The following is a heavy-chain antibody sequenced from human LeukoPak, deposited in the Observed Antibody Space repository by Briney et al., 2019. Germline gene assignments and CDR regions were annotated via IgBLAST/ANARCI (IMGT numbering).Heavy chain of an antibody. V-gene: IGHV1-2*02. J-gene: IGHJ1*01. CDR3: ARASGSYWNFQH. CDR1: GYTFTGYY. Sequence: GASVKVSCKASGYTFTGYYLHWVRQAPGQGLEWMGCVNPNSGDTNYAQKFQGSVTMTRDTSISTVYMELSRLRSDDTAVYYCARASGSYWNFQHWGQGTLVTVSS. D-gene: IGHD1-26*01. CDR2: VNPNSGDT.